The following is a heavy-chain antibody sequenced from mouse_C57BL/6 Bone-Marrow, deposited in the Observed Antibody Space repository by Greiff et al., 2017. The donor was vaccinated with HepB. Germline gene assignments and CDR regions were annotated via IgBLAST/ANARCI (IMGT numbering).Heavy chain of an antibody. CDR3: ARRGYYGSSYRFDY. CDR2: IYPRSGNT. V-gene: IGHV1-81*01. J-gene: IGHJ2*01. Sequence: QVQLQQSGAELARPGASVKLSCKASGYTFTSYGISWVKQRTGQGLEWIGEIYPRSGNTYYNEKFKGKATLTADKSSSTAYMELRSLTSEDSAVYFCARRGYYGSSYRFDYWGQGTTLTVSS. D-gene: IGHD1-1*01. CDR1: GYTFTSYG.